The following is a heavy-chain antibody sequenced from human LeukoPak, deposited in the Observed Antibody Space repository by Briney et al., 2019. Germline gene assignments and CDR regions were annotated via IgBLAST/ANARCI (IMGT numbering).Heavy chain of an antibody. CDR2: ISPYNGNT. CDR1: GYTSTRSG. D-gene: IGHD6-19*01. CDR3: ARDRGRIFSGGDFDY. V-gene: IGHV1-18*01. J-gene: IGHJ4*02. Sequence: ASVKVSCKASGYTSTRSGISWVRQAPGQGLEWVGWISPYNGNTNYAQKVQGRVTMTTDTSTSTAYMELRSLRSDDTAVYYCARDRGRIFSGGDFDYWGQGTLVTVSS.